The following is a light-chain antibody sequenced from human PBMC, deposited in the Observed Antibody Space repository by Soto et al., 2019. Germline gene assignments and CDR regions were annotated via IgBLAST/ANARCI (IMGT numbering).Light chain of an antibody. Sequence: IRMPQSPSTLSASVGDRVTITCRASQGISGWLAWYQQKPGKAPKLLIYDASSLESGVPSRFSGSGSGTEFTLTISSLRPDDFATYYCQQYNSYWTFGQGTKVAI. CDR1: QGISGW. V-gene: IGKV1-5*01. J-gene: IGKJ1*01. CDR2: DAS. CDR3: QQYNSYWT.